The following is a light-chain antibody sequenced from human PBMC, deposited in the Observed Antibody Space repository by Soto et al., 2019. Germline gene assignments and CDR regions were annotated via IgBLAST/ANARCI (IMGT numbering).Light chain of an antibody. V-gene: IGLV1-51*01. J-gene: IGLJ3*02. Sequence: QSVLTQPPSVSAAPGQKVTISCSGSGSNIGNNFVSWYQHLPGTAPQLLIYDNNKRSSGIPDRFSGSKSGTSATLGITGLQTGDEADYYCGTWDSSLSAGVFGGGTKVTVL. CDR3: GTWDSSLSAGV. CDR2: DNN. CDR1: GSNIGNNF.